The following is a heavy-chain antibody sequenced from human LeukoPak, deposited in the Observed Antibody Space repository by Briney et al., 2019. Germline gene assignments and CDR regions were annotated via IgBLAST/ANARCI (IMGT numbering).Heavy chain of an antibody. J-gene: IGHJ6*02. CDR3: ARQKWEQQGRDYYFNGLDV. CDR2: IYLYGTT. V-gene: IGHV4-4*02. D-gene: IGHD1/OR15-1a*01. Sequence: SETLSLTYSVSIGSISGSKWWSWVRQSPVKGLEWIGEIYLYGTTNYNPSFTSRVTMSVDRSRNRFSLKLTSVTAADTAVYYCARQKWEQQGRDYYFNGLDVWGPGTTVIVSS. CDR1: IGSISGSKW.